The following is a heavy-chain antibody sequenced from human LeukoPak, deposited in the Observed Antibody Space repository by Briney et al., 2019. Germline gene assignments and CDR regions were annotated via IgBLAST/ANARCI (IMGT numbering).Heavy chain of an antibody. CDR2: VRDDGNRE. CDR1: GITFSNYG. V-gene: IGHV3-30*02. Sequence: PGGSLGLSCSVSGITFSNYGMHWVRQAPGKGLEWVAFVRDDGNREYYEDSLKGRIAISRDNFKNTLYLQMNNVRPDDTAVYYCAKNRYGTSYHTLDYWGQGTLVTVAS. J-gene: IGHJ4*02. D-gene: IGHD2-2*02. CDR3: AKNRYGTSYHTLDY.